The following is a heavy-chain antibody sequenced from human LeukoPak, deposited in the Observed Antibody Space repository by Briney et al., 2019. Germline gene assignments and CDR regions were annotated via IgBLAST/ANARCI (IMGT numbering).Heavy chain of an antibody. CDR1: GFTFSNAW. CDR3: TTEVGYYDSSGQSQYFVDY. V-gene: IGHV3-15*01. CDR2: IKSKTDGGTT. J-gene: IGHJ4*02. Sequence: PGESLRLSWAPAGFTFSNAWISWVRQPPRKGMEWDGHIKSKTDGGTTDYAAPVKGRFTISRDDSKNTLYLQMNSLKTEDTAVYYCTTEVGYYDSSGQSQYFVDYWGQGTLVTVSS. D-gene: IGHD3-22*01.